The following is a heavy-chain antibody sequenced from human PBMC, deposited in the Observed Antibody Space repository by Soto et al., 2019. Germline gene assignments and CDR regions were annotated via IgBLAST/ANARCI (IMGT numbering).Heavy chain of an antibody. CDR3: ARGYFGGLTYQYYPGMDV. J-gene: IGHJ6*02. D-gene: IGHD3-9*01. CDR2: INWNGGST. CDR1: GFTFDDYG. Sequence: AGSLRLSCAASGFTFDDYGLSWVRQAPGKGLEWVSDINWNGGSTGYADSVKGRFTISRDNAKNSLYLQMNSLRAEDTALYYYARGYFGGLTYQYYPGMDVWGQETTVTVSS. V-gene: IGHV3-20*04.